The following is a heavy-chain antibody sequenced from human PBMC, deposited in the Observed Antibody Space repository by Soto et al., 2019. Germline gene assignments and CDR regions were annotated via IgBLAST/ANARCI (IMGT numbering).Heavy chain of an antibody. CDR1: GFTFSSYG. D-gene: IGHD2-8*01. V-gene: IGHV3-33*01. Sequence: QVQLVESGGGVVQPGRSLRLSCAASGFTFSSYGMHWVRQAPGKGLEWVAVIWYDGSNKYYADSVKGRFTISRDKSKKALDLQMNSLRAEDTAVYYCASALNDWFDPWGQGTLVTVSS. CDR2: IWYDGSNK. J-gene: IGHJ5*02. CDR3: ASALNDWFDP.